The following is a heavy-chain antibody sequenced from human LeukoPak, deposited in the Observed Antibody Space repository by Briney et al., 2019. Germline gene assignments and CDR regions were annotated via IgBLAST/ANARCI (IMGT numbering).Heavy chain of an antibody. D-gene: IGHD3-22*01. Sequence: ASVKVSCKASGYTFTGYYMHWVRQAPGQGLEWMGWINPNSGGTNYAQKFQGRVTMTRDTSISTAYMELSRLRSDDTAVYYCARAYYYDSSGYPGASSRYYFDYWGQGTLVTVSS. CDR1: GYTFTGYY. CDR3: ARAYYYDSSGYPGASSRYYFDY. V-gene: IGHV1-2*02. CDR2: INPNSGGT. J-gene: IGHJ4*02.